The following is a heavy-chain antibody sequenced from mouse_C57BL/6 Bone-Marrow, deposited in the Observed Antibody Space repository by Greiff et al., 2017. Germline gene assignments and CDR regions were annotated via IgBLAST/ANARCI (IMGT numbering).Heavy chain of an antibody. CDR2: ISSGGSYT. CDR1: GFTFSSYG. CDR3: ARHFITTVGF. V-gene: IGHV5-6*02. J-gene: IGHJ2*01. Sequence: DVKLVESGGDLVKPGGSLKLSCAASGFTFSSYGMSWVRQTPDKRLEWVATISSGGSYTYYPDSVKGRFTISRDNAKKTLYLQMSSLKSEDTAMYYCARHFITTVGFGGEGTTLTVS. D-gene: IGHD1-1*01.